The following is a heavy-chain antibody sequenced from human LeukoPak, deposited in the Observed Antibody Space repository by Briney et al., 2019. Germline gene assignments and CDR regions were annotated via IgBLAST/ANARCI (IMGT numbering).Heavy chain of an antibody. J-gene: IGHJ4*02. CDR3: AGDRATSYFDY. CDR1: GFTFSSYA. V-gene: IGHV3-33*08. D-gene: IGHD1-26*01. CDR2: IWYDGSNK. Sequence: AGGSLRLSCAASGFTFSSYAMSWVRQAPGKGLEWVAFIWYDGSNKYYTDSVKGRFTISRDNSKNTLYLQMNSLRAEDTAVYYCAGDRATSYFDYRGQGALVTISS.